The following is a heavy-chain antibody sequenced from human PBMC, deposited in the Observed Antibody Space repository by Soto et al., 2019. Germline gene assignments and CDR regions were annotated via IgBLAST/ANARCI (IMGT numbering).Heavy chain of an antibody. Sequence: SETLSLTCTVSGGSVSGGSYYWNWIRQHPGKGLEWIGYIYFSGRTNYNPSLKSRVTISVDTSKNQFSLKLSSVTAADTAVYYCARDYLLGAFDPWGQGTLVTVSS. J-gene: IGHJ5*02. CDR1: GGSVSGGSYY. D-gene: IGHD3-16*02. CDR3: ARDYLLGAFDP. CDR2: IYFSGRT. V-gene: IGHV4-61*01.